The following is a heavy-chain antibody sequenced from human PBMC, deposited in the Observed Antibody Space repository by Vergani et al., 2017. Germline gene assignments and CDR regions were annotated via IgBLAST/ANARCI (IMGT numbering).Heavy chain of an antibody. D-gene: IGHD6-13*01. CDR3: ARDPYSSSPNYFDY. J-gene: IGHJ4*02. Sequence: VQLVESGGGLVKPGGSLRLSCAASGFTFSNYAMHWVRQAPGKGLEWVAVIWYDGSNQYYADSVKGRFTISRDNSKNTLYLQMNSLRAEDTAVYYCARDPYSSSPNYFDYWGQGILVTVSS. V-gene: IGHV3-33*08. CDR2: IWYDGSNQ. CDR1: GFTFSNYA.